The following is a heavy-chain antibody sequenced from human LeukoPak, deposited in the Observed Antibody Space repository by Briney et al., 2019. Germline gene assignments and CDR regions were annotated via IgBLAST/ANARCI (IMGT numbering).Heavy chain of an antibody. V-gene: IGHV1-8*01. Sequence: ASVKVSCKASGYTFTSYDINWVRQASGQGLEWMGWMNPNSGNTGYAQKFQGRVTMTRNTSISTAYMELSSLRSEDTAVYYCVLMVRGVIIKDYWGQGTLVTVSS. CDR2: MNPNSGNT. CDR1: GYTFTSYD. D-gene: IGHD3-10*01. CDR3: VLMVRGVIIKDY. J-gene: IGHJ4*02.